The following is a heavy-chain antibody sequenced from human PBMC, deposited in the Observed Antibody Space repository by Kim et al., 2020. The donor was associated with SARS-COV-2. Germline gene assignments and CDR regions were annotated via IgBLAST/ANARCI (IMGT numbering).Heavy chain of an antibody. V-gene: IGHV3-74*01. D-gene: IGHD3-16*01. CDR3: TRGPFGGPYYFDN. J-gene: IGHJ4*02. CDR1: GFTFSNFW. CDR2: INSDGSTT. Sequence: GGSLRLSCAASGFTFSNFWMHWVRQVPGKGLVWVSHINSDGSTTTYADSVRGRVTISRDNTKNTLYLQMSSLRDEDTAVYHCTRGPFGGPYYFDNWGQGTLVTVSS.